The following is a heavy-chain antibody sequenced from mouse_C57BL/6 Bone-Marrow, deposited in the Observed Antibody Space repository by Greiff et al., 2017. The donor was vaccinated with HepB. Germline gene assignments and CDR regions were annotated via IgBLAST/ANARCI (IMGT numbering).Heavy chain of an antibody. V-gene: IGHV10-1*01. CDR1: GFSFNTYA. Sequence: EVQLVESGGGLVQPKGSLKLSCAASGFSFNTYAMDWVRQAPGKGLEWVARIRSKGNNYATYYAESVKDKFTISRDDSERMLYLQMNNLKTEDTAMNYCVRPFYGSIHWYLDVWGTGTTVTVPS. CDR2: IRSKGNNYAT. D-gene: IGHD1-1*01. CDR3: VRPFYGSIHWYLDV. J-gene: IGHJ1*03.